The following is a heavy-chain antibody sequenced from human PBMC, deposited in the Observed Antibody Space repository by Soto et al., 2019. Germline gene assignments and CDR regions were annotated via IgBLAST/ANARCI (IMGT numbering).Heavy chain of an antibody. Sequence: QVQLVQSGAEVKKPGSSVKVSCKASGGTFSSYAISWVRQAPGQGLEWMGGIITIFGTANYAQKFQGRVTITADESTSTAYMELSSLRSEDTAVYYCARSVSGYSGYDYYYYYGMDVWGQGTTVTVSS. CDR2: IITIFGTA. D-gene: IGHD5-12*01. V-gene: IGHV1-69*01. CDR1: GGTFSSYA. CDR3: ARSVSGYSGYDYYYYYGMDV. J-gene: IGHJ6*02.